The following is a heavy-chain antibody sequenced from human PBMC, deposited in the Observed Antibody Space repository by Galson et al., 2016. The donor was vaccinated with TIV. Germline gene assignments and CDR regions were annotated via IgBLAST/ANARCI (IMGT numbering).Heavy chain of an antibody. CDR3: ARDQRIVIFGVISRGGFDI. D-gene: IGHD3/OR15-3a*01. CDR2: IYSSGST. J-gene: IGHJ3*02. Sequence: TLSLTCTVSGGSIVSGGYYRNWIRHHPGKGLEWIGYIYSSGSTYYNPSLKSRITISVDTSKKQLSLKLASVTAADTAVYYCARDQRIVIFGVISRGGFDIWGQGTMVTVSS. CDR1: GGSIVSGGYY. V-gene: IGHV4-31*03.